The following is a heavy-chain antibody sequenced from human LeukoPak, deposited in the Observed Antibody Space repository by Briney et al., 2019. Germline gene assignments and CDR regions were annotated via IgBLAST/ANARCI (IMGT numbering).Heavy chain of an antibody. CDR2: IKSKTDGGTT. CDR3: AKDVRSGLRFLENNRPFDY. J-gene: IGHJ4*02. V-gene: IGHV3-15*01. CDR1: GFTFSNAW. D-gene: IGHD3-3*01. Sequence: GGSLRLSCAASGFTFSNAWMSWVRQAPGKGLEWVGRIKSKTDGGTTDYAAPVKGRFTISRDDSKNTLYLQMNSLRAEDTAVYYCAKDVRSGLRFLENNRPFDYWGQGTLVTVSS.